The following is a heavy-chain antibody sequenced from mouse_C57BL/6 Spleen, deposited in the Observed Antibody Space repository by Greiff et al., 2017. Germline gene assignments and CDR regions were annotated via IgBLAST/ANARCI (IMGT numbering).Heavy chain of an antibody. V-gene: IGHV1-39*01. CDR1: GYSFTDYN. CDR3: ARRNNGNSYYYAMDY. Sequence: EVKLMESGPELVKPGASVKISCKASGYSFTDYNMNWVKQSNGKSLEWIGVINPNYGTTSYNQKFKGKATLTVDQSSSTAYMQLNSLTSEDSAVYYCARRNNGNSYYYAMDYWGQGTSVTVSS. J-gene: IGHJ4*01. CDR2: INPNYGTT. D-gene: IGHD2-1*01.